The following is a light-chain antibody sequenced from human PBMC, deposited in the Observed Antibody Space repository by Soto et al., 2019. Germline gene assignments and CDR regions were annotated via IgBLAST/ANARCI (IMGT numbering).Light chain of an antibody. CDR1: QSISTY. CDR2: VAS. Sequence: DIQMTQSPSSLSASVGDSVTITCRASQSISTYLNWYQHKRGKAPKLLIYVASSLQSGVPSRFSGSGSGTDFTLTISNLQPEDFATYYCQQSDITPYTFGQGTKLDI. V-gene: IGKV1-39*01. J-gene: IGKJ2*01. CDR3: QQSDITPYT.